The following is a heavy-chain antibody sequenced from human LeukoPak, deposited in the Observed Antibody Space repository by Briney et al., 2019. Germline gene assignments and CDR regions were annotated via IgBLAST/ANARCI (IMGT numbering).Heavy chain of an antibody. D-gene: IGHD5-12*01. CDR1: GGSISSGGYS. Sequence: PSQTLSLTCAVSGGSISSGGYSWSWIRQPPGKGLEWIGYIYHSGSTYYNPSLKSRVTISVDTSKNQFSLKLSSVTAADTAVYYCARGWKSGYDLYYYYYMDVWGKGTTVTVSS. CDR3: ARGWKSGYDLYYYYYMDV. CDR2: IYHSGST. V-gene: IGHV4-30-2*01. J-gene: IGHJ6*03.